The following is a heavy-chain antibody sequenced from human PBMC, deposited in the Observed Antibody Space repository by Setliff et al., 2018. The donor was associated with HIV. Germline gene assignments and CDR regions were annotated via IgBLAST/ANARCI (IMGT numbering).Heavy chain of an antibody. CDR2: IYPGGGSI. V-gene: IGHV4-4*09. CDR3: ATQSFSDTDNYYYAAFDI. CDR1: GGSIRGYY. Sequence: SETLSLTCTVSGGSIRGYYWNWLRQLPGKGLELIGYIYPGGGSINYNPSLKSRLTISVDTSKNQLSLKLRSVTAADTAVYYCATQSFSDTDNYYYAAFDIWGQGTMVTV. D-gene: IGHD3-22*01. J-gene: IGHJ3*02.